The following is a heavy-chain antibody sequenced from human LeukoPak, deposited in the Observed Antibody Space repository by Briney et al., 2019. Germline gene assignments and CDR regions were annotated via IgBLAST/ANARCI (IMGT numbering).Heavy chain of an antibody. Sequence: ASVKVSCKASGGTFSSYAISWVRQAPGQGLEWMGRIIPIFGTANYAQKFQGRVTITTDESTSTAYMELSSLRSEDTAVYYCASYCSGGSCYWSKYAFDIWGQGTMVTVSS. V-gene: IGHV1-69*05. D-gene: IGHD2-15*01. CDR1: GGTFSSYA. J-gene: IGHJ3*02. CDR2: IIPIFGTA. CDR3: ASYCSGGSCYWSKYAFDI.